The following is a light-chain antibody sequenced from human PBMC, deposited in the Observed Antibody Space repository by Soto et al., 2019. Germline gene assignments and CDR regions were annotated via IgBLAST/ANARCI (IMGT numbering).Light chain of an antibody. CDR3: CSYTLRSTLV. CDR1: SSDVGGYQY. CDR2: EVS. J-gene: IGLJ2*01. Sequence: QSVLTQPASVSGSPGPSITISCTGTSSDVGGYQYVSWYQQYPGKAPKLVIYEVSNRPSGVSIRFSGSKSGDTASLTISGLHSEDEADYYCCSYTLRSTLVFGGGTKLTVL. V-gene: IGLV2-14*01.